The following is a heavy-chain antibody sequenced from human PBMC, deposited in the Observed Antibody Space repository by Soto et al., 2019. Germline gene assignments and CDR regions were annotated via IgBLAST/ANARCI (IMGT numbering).Heavy chain of an antibody. D-gene: IGHD1-26*01. J-gene: IGHJ4*02. CDR1: GFTFSSYA. V-gene: IGHV3-23*01. CDR3: AKLASAGSYYASDLDY. CDR2: ISGSGGST. Sequence: GGSLRLSCAASGFTFSSYAMSWVRQTPGKGLEWVSTISGSGGSTFYADSVKGRFTISRDNSKNTLYLQLNSLRAGDTAVYYYAKLASAGSYYASDLDYWGQGTLVTVSS.